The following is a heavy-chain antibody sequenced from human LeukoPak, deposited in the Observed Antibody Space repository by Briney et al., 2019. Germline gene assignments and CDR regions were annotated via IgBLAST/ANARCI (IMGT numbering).Heavy chain of an antibody. CDR2: TYYSGST. V-gene: IGHV4-30-4*08. CDR3: ARAPIGTGGVWHFDY. CDR1: GGSISSGDYY. J-gene: IGHJ4*02. D-gene: IGHD2-8*02. Sequence: PSQTLSLTCTVSGGSISSGDYYWSWIRQPPGKGLEWIGYTYYSGSTYYNPSLKSRVTISVDTSKNQFSLKLSSVTAADTAVYYCARAPIGTGGVWHFDYWGQGTLVTVSS.